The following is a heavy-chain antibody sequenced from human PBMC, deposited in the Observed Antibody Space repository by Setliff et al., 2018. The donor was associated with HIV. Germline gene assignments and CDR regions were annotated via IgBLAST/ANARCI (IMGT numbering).Heavy chain of an antibody. CDR3: ATTAGYSSGWYADY. J-gene: IGHJ4*02. V-gene: IGHV4-59*08. D-gene: IGHD6-19*01. CDR1: GGSISTYY. Sequence: TLSLTCPVSGGSISTYYWSRIRQPPGKGLEWIGYLYYSGSTNYNPSLKSRVTISVDTSKNQFSLRLSSVTAADTAVYYCATTAGYSSGWYADYWGQGTLVTVSS. CDR2: LYYSGST.